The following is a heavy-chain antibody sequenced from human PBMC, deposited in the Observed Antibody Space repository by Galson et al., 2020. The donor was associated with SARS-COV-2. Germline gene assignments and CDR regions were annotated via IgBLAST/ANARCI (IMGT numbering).Heavy chain of an antibody. CDR3: ARGGGKFDP. CDR1: GFIFSDYW. V-gene: IGHV3-7*01. CDR2: IKPDGNEK. Sequence: GESLKISCVSSGFIFSDYWMSWVRQAPGKGLEWVANIKPDGNEKNYVDSVKGRLTISRDNTRNSLYLQMRSLRPEDTAVYYCARGGGKFDPWGQGTLVTVSS. D-gene: IGHD3-16*01. J-gene: IGHJ5*02.